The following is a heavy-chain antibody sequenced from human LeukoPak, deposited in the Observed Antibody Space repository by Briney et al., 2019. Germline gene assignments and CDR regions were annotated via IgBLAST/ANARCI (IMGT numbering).Heavy chain of an antibody. Sequence: SETLSLTCAVSGGSITNSYWWTWVRQSPGKGLEWVGEIYYSGSTKYNPALKSRVTISIDSSKNQFSLNLSSVTAADTAVYYCARGTVTMDYWGRGTLVTVSS. CDR2: IYYSGST. CDR1: GGSITNSYW. J-gene: IGHJ4*02. CDR3: ARGTVTMDY. D-gene: IGHD4-17*01. V-gene: IGHV4-4*02.